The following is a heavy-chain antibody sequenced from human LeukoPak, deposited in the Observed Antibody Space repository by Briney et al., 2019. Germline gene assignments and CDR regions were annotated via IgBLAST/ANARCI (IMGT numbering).Heavy chain of an antibody. Sequence: AASVKVSCKASGYTFTGYYMHWVRQAPGQGLEWMGWINPNSGGTNYAQKFQGRATITADESTSAAYMELSSLRSEDTAVYYCARAFWSGTDPRAYYYYYMDVWGKGTTVTVSS. J-gene: IGHJ6*03. CDR3: ARAFWSGTDPRAYYYYYMDV. V-gene: IGHV1-2*02. D-gene: IGHD3-3*01. CDR2: INPNSGGT. CDR1: GYTFTGYY.